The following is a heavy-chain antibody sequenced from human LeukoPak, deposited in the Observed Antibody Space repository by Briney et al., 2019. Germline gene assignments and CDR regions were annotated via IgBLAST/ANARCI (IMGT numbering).Heavy chain of an antibody. J-gene: IGHJ4*02. V-gene: IGHV3-30*02. CDR2: IRYDGSNK. CDR3: AKDGTRGIRFGKIAHYFDY. CDR1: GFTFSSYG. D-gene: IGHD3-10*01. Sequence: GGSLRLSCAASGFTFSSYGMHWVRQAPGKGLEWVAFIRYDGSNKYYADSVEGRLTISRDSSKNTLYLQMNSLRVEDTAVYYCAKDGTRGIRFGKIAHYFDYWGQGSLVTVSS.